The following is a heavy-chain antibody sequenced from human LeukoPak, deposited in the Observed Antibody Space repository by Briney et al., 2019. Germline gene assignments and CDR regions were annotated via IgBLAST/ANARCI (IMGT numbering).Heavy chain of an antibody. CDR3: AELGITMIGGV. CDR2: ISSSGSTI. CDR1: GFTFSTYG. J-gene: IGHJ6*04. V-gene: IGHV3-48*04. D-gene: IGHD3-10*02. Sequence: PGGSLRLSCATSGFTFSTYGFHWVRQAPDKGLEWVSYISSSGSTIYYADSVKGRFTISRDNAKNSLYLQMNSLRAEDTAVYYCAELGITMIGGVWGKGTTVTISS.